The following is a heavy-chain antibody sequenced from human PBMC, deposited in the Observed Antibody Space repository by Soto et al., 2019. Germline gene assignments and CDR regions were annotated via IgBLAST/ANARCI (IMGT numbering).Heavy chain of an antibody. D-gene: IGHD4-17*01. CDR1: GFTFSSYA. V-gene: IGHV3-23*01. CDR2: ISGSGGST. Sequence: EVQLLESGGGLVQPGGSLRLSCAASGFTFSSYAMSWVRQAPGKGLEWVSAISGSGGSTYYVDSVKGRFTISRDNPKNTLHLQMNSLRAEDTAVYYCAKAAWAYGDYRPAFDPWGQGTLVTVSS. CDR3: AKAAWAYGDYRPAFDP. J-gene: IGHJ5*02.